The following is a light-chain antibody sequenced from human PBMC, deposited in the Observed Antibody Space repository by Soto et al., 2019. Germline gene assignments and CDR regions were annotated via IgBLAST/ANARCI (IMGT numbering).Light chain of an antibody. CDR1: SSNIGSNT. Sequence: VLTQPPSASGTPGQRVTISCSGSSSNIGSNTVNWYQQLPGTAPKLLIYTNDQRPSGVPDRFSGSRSGTSASLAISGLQFEDEDAYPCSSWDDNLDAVVFGAGTRSLS. J-gene: IGLJ1*01. CDR2: TND. CDR3: SSWDDNLDAVV. V-gene: IGLV1-44*01.